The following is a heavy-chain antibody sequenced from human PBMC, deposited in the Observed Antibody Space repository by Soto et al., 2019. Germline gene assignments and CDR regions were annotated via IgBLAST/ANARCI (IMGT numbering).Heavy chain of an antibody. V-gene: IGHV4-59*01. CDR1: GCSIISYY. CDR2: IYYSGST. CDR3: ARTGLDYYDSSGYTYYFDY. D-gene: IGHD3-22*01. Sequence: LSLTCTVSGCSIISYYWSWIRRPPGKGLEWIGYIYYSGSTNYNPSLKSRVTISVDTSKNQFSLKLSSVTAADTAVYYCARTGLDYYDSSGYTYYFDYGGQGTLVTAPQ. J-gene: IGHJ4*02.